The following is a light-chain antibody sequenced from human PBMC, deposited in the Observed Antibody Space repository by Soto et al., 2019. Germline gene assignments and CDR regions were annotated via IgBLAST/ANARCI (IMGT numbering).Light chain of an antibody. J-gene: IGKJ5*01. CDR2: AAP. Sequence: DIQMTQSPSALSASVGDRITITVRAKQSTSTYIACVHQKQGKVPQRSRYAAPSLQSGVPQKFSGSVSGTECTLTISSLQPEDFATYYCHQYYSYPHTFGQGTRLEI. CDR1: QSTSTY. V-gene: IGKV1-17*03. CDR3: HQYYSYPHT.